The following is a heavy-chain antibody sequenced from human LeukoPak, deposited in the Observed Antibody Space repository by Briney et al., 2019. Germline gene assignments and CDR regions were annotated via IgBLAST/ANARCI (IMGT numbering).Heavy chain of an antibody. CDR2: ISYDGSNK. Sequence: GGSLRLSCAASGFTFSSYGMHWVRQAPGKGLEWVAVISYDGSNKYYADSVKGRFTTSRDNSKNTLYLQMNSLRAEDTAVYYCAKALENWGYDYWGQGTLVTVSS. CDR3: AKALENWGYDY. V-gene: IGHV3-30*18. D-gene: IGHD7-27*01. CDR1: GFTFSSYG. J-gene: IGHJ4*02.